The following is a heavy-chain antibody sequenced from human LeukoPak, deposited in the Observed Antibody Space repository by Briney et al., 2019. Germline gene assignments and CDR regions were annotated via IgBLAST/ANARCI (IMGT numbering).Heavy chain of an antibody. J-gene: IGHJ4*02. CDR2: IYSGGSK. CDR1: GFTVSSNY. V-gene: IGHV3-53*01. Sequence: PGGSLRLSCAASGFTVSSNYMSWVRQAPGKGLEWVSVIYSGGSKYYADSVKGRLTISRDKSKNTLYLQMNSLRAEDTAVYYCARDPPSSGWFHWGQGTLVTVSS. D-gene: IGHD6-19*01. CDR3: ARDPPSSGWFH.